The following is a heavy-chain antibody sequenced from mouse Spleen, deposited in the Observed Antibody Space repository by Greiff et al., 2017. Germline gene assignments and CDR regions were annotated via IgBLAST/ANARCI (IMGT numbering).Heavy chain of an antibody. V-gene: IGHV1-72*01. CDR2: IDPKSGVT. D-gene: IGHD2-3*01. J-gene: IGHJ2*01. CDR1: GYTFTSYW. Sequence: VQLQQPGAELVNPGAAVKLSCKASGYTFTSYWMHWVNQRPGRGLEWIGRIDPKSGVTKYNEKFKTKATLTVDKPSSTAYMQLSSLTSEDSAVYYCARSGRPYDYFDYWGQGTTLTVSS. CDR3: ARSGRPYDYFDY.